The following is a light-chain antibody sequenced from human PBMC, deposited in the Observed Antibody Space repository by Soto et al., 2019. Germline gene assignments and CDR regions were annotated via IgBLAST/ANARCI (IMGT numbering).Light chain of an antibody. Sequence: QSVLTQPPSASGTPGQRVTISCSGGNSNIGSHYYVYWYQQVPGTAPKVLIYRNNQRPSGVPDRFSGSISGTSASLVISGLRSEDEADYYCAAWDDILSGRVFGGGTKLTVL. V-gene: IGLV1-47*01. CDR1: NSNIGSHY. CDR2: RNN. J-gene: IGLJ3*02. CDR3: AAWDDILSGRV.